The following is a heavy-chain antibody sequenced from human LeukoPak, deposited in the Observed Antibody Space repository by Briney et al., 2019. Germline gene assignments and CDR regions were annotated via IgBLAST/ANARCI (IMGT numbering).Heavy chain of an antibody. J-gene: IGHJ6*02. CDR1: GYSFNSHH. D-gene: IGHD3-10*01. CDR3: ARDSGNYHYDMDV. V-gene: IGHV1-46*02. CDR2: NFFHDGST. Sequence: GASVKVSCKPSGYSFNSHHMHWVRQAPGQGLEWMGINFFHDGSTSNTQKFQGRVTMTRDTSTSTVYMELSSLRSEDTAVYYCARDSGNYHYDMDVWGQGTTVTVSS.